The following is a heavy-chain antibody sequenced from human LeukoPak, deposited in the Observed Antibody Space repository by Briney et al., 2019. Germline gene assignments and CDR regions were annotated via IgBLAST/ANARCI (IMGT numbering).Heavy chain of an antibody. CDR3: ARDGRFPPEVLPRYFGY. V-gene: IGHV4-39*07. Sequence: PSETLSLTCTVSGGSVSSGSYYWGWIRQPPGKGLEWIGNIYYSGSTYYNPSLKSRVTISVETSKNQFSLKLSSVTAADTAVYYCARDGRFPPEVLPRYFGYWGQGTLVTVSS. J-gene: IGHJ4*02. CDR2: IYYSGST. CDR1: GGSVSSGSYY. D-gene: IGHD1-26*01.